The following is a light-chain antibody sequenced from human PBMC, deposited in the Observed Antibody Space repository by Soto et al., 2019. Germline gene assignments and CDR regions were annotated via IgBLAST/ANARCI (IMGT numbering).Light chain of an antibody. J-gene: IGKJ1*01. CDR2: DAS. CDR3: QQYDNWPPEWT. Sequence: EIVVTQSAASLSVSPGERATLSYRASQSVRRNLAWYQQKPGQTPRLLIYDASSRATGVPARFSGSGSGTEFSLTISSLQSEDFAVYYCQQYDNWPPEWTFGQGTRVDLK. V-gene: IGKV3-15*01. CDR1: QSVRRN.